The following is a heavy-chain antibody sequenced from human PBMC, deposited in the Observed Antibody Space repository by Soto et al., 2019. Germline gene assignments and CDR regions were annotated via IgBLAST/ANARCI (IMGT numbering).Heavy chain of an antibody. V-gene: IGHV3-66*01. Sequence: EVQLVESGGGLVHPGGSLRLSRAASGLTVSSENMNWVRQAPGEGLEWVSVIYSGGSTFYADSVKGRFTISRDISNNTLYLQMNSLRAEDAAIYYCVREMIVTTITETFELWGRGTMVTVSS. CDR3: VREMIVTTITETFEL. CDR2: IYSGGST. J-gene: IGHJ3*01. CDR1: GLTVSSEN. D-gene: IGHD5-12*01.